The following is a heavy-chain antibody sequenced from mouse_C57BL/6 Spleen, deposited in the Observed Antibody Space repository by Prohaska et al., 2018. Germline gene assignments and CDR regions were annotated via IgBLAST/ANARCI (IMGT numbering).Heavy chain of an antibody. D-gene: IGHD2-2*01. J-gene: IGHJ1*03. CDR2: TFYSGIT. CDR3: ARGYGYYWYFDV. Sequence: YMGNTFYSGITYYNPSLESRTYITRDTSKNQFSLKLSAVTTEDTATYYCARGYGYYWYFDVWGTGTTVTVSS. V-gene: IGHV3-3*01.